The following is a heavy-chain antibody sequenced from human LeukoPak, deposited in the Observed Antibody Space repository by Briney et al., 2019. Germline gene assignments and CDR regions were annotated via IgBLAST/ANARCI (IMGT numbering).Heavy chain of an antibody. V-gene: IGHV3-43D*03. Sequence: GGSLRLSCAASGFTFDDYAMHWVRQAPGKGLEWVSLISWDGGSTYYADSVKGRFTISRDNSKNSLCLQMNSLRAEDTALYYCAKPSYYYDSSGYLLDYWGQGTLVTVSS. CDR3: AKPSYYYDSSGYLLDY. D-gene: IGHD3-22*01. CDR2: ISWDGGST. CDR1: GFTFDDYA. J-gene: IGHJ4*02.